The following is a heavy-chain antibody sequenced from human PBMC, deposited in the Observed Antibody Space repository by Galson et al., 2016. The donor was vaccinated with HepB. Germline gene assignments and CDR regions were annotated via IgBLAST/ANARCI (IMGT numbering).Heavy chain of an antibody. CDR3: ARDTSTWDGLGTEYFHH. CDR2: TYYRSKWYN. J-gene: IGHJ1*01. CDR1: GDSVSSNDAI. V-gene: IGHV6-1*01. Sequence: CAISGDSVSSNDAIWNRIRQSPSRGLEWLGRTYYRSKWYNHYAVSVKSRITIDPDTSRNQISLQLNSVTPEDTAVYYCARDTSTWDGLGTEYFHHWGQGTLVTVSS. D-gene: IGHD2-2*01.